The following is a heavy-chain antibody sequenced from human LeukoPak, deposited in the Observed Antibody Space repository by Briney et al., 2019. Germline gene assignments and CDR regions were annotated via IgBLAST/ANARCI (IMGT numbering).Heavy chain of an antibody. CDR1: GFTFSNYW. CDR2: INPDGSTI. J-gene: IGHJ4*02. V-gene: IGHV3-74*01. CDR3: ATAGNYRFDY. Sequence: GGSLRLSCAASGFTFSNYWVHWVRPPPGQGLVWVSRINPDGSTINHADSVKGRFTIFRDNAKNTLYLQMNSLRAEDTAVYYCATAGNYRFDYWGQGTLVTVSS. D-gene: IGHD1-7*01.